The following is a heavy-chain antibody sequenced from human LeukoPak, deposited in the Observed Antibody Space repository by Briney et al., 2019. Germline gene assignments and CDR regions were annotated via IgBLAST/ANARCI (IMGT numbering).Heavy chain of an antibody. J-gene: IGHJ4*02. CDR1: GGSFSGYY. D-gene: IGHD3-22*01. V-gene: IGHV4-34*01. CDR3: ASRGDYYVSSGYPLTHATFDY. Sequence: SETLSLTCAVYGGSFSGYYWSWIRQPPGKGLEWIGEINHSGSTNYNPSLKSRVTISVDTSKNQFSLKLSSVTAADTAVYYCASRGDYYVSSGYPLTHATFDYWGQGTLVTVSS. CDR2: INHSGST.